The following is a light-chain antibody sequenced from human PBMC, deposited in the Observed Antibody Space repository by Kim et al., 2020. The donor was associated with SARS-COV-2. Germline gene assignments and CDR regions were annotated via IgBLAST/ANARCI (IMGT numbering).Light chain of an antibody. CDR2: GAS. CDR1: QSVSIN. Sequence: ASVGDRVTIPCRATQSVSINLNWYQQRPGKAPRLLIYGASTLQSGVPSRFSGSGSGTGFTLTISSLQPEDFAIYYCQQTFSTQYSFGQGTKLEI. V-gene: IGKV1-39*01. J-gene: IGKJ2*03. CDR3: QQTFSTQYS.